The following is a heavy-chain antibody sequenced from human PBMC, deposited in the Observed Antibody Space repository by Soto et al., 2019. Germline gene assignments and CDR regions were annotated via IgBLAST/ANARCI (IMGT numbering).Heavy chain of an antibody. Sequence: QVQLVESGGGVVQPGRSLRLSCAASGFTFSSYGMHWVRQAPGKGLEWVAVIWYDGSNKYYADSVKGRFTISRDNYKNTMDQQMNSLRAEDTAVYYCARSRAVVVVAATPLDYWGQGTLVTVSS. CDR2: IWYDGSNK. D-gene: IGHD2-15*01. CDR1: GFTFSSYG. CDR3: ARSRAVVVVAATPLDY. V-gene: IGHV3-33*01. J-gene: IGHJ4*02.